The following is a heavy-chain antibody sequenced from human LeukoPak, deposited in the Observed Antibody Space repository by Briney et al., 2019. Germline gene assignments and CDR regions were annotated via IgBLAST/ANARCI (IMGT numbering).Heavy chain of an antibody. CDR3: AKDCYDFWSGSDY. J-gene: IGHJ4*02. V-gene: IGHV3-9*01. CDR2: ISWNSGSI. Sequence: GGSLRLSCAASGFTFDDYAMHWVRHAPGKGLEWVSGISWNSGSIGYADSVKGRFTISRDNAKNSLYLQMNSLRAEDTALYYCAKDCYDFWSGSDYWGQGTLVTVSS. D-gene: IGHD3-3*01. CDR1: GFTFDDYA.